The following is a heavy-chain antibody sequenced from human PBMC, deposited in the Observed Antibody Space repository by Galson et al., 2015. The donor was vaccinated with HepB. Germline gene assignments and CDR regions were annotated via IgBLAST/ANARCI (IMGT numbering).Heavy chain of an antibody. V-gene: IGHV3-73*01. CDR3: SRLTVSGTLGY. CDR1: GFTFSGSA. Sequence: SLRLSCAASGFTFSGSAMHWVRQASGKGLEWVGRIRSKANSYATAYAASVKGRFTISRDDSKNTAYLQMNSLKTEDTAVYYCSRLTVSGTLGYWGQGTLVTVSS. CDR2: IRSKANSYAT. D-gene: IGHD5-12*01. J-gene: IGHJ4*02.